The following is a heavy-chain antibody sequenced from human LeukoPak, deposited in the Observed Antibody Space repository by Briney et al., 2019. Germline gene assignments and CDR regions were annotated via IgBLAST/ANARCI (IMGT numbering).Heavy chain of an antibody. Sequence: GASVKVSCKASGYTFTSYDINWVRQATGQGLEWTGWMNPNSGNTGYAQKFQGRVTMTRNTSISTAYMELSSLRSEDTAVYYCARVGDIVVVPAVGYYYGMDVWGQGTTVTVSS. CDR3: ARVGDIVVVPAVGYYYGMDV. D-gene: IGHD2-2*01. CDR1: GYTFTSYD. CDR2: MNPNSGNT. V-gene: IGHV1-8*01. J-gene: IGHJ6*02.